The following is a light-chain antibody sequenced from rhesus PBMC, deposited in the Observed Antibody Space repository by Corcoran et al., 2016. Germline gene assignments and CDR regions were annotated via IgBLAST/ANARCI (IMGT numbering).Light chain of an antibody. CDR2: YSS. Sequence: DIQMTQSPSSLSASVGDTVTITCRASQGIDSSLSWYQQEPGKAPKPLINYSSSLETWVPSRFSGSGSGTDYTLTISSLQPEDIGTYYCQQYNNSPYSFGQGTNVEIK. CDR3: QQYNNSPYS. V-gene: IGKV1-66*01. J-gene: IGKJ2*01. CDR1: QGIDSS.